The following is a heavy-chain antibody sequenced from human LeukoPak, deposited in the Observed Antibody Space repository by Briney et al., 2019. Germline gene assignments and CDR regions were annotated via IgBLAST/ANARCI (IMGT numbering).Heavy chain of an antibody. Sequence: GGSLRLSCAASGFTFSSYWMTWVRQAPAKGLEWVASIKQDGSERNYVDSVKGRFTISRDNAKNSLYLQMNSLRDEDTAVYYCARTRLSCDCWGQGTLVTVSS. J-gene: IGHJ4*02. CDR3: ARTRLSCDC. D-gene: IGHD2/OR15-2a*01. CDR2: IKQDGSER. V-gene: IGHV3-7*01. CDR1: GFTFSSYW.